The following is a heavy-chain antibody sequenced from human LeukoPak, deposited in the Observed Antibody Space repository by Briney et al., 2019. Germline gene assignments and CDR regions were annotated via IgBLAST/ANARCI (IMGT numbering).Heavy chain of an antibody. V-gene: IGHV3-23*01. CDR1: GFTFGTYA. D-gene: IGHD5-24*01. CDR3: ARGRDSDAFDI. J-gene: IGHJ3*02. CDR2: IIGTGGST. Sequence: GGSLRLSCAASGFTFGTYAMNWVRQAPGKGLEWVSSIIGTGGSTYYADSVKGRFTISRDNSKNTLYLQMNSLRAEDTAVYYCARGRDSDAFDIWGQGTMVTVSS.